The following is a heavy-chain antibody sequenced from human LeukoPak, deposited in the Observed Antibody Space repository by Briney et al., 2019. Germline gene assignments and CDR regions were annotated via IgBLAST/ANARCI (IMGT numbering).Heavy chain of an antibody. CDR2: ISSSSSYI. CDR1: GFTFSSYS. Sequence: GGSLRLSCAASGFTFSSYSMNWVRQAPGKGLEWVSSISSSSSYIYYADSVKGRFTISRDNAKNSLYLQMNSLRAEDTAVYYCARGLYYYGSGSFDAFDIWGQGTMVTVSS. CDR3: ARGLYYYGSGSFDAFDI. D-gene: IGHD3-10*01. J-gene: IGHJ3*02. V-gene: IGHV3-21*01.